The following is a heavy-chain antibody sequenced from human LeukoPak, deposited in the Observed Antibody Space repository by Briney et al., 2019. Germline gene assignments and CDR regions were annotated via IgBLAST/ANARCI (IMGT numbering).Heavy chain of an antibody. CDR3: ARSQQLVRRYFDY. V-gene: IGHV1-69*06. J-gene: IGHJ4*02. D-gene: IGHD6-13*01. Sequence: SVKFSCKASGGTFSSYAISWVRQAPGQGLEWMGGIIPIFGTANYAQKFQCRVTITADKSTSTAYMELSSLRSEDTAVYYCARSQQLVRRYFDYWGQGTLVTVS. CDR2: IIPIFGTA. CDR1: GGTFSSYA.